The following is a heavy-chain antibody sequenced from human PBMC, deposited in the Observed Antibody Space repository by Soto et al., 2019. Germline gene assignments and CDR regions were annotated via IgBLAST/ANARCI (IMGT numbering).Heavy chain of an antibody. CDR1: GGTFSSYA. V-gene: IGHV1-69*13. J-gene: IGHJ5*02. CDR2: IIPIFGTA. Sequence: ASVKVSWKASGGTFSSYAISWVRQAPGQGLEWMGGIIPIFGTANYAQKFQGRVTITADESTSTAYMELSSLRSEDTAVYYGARGKLVLNWFDPWGQGTLVTVSS. CDR3: ARGKLVLNWFDP. D-gene: IGHD1-1*01.